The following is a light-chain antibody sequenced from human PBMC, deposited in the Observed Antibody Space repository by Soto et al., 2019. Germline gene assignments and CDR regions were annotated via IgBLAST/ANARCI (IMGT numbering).Light chain of an antibody. V-gene: IGLV2-8*01. CDR2: EVN. Sequence: QSALTQPPSVSGSPGQSVTISCTGTSSDVGAYNYVSWYQQHPGKAPQLIIYEVNRRPSGVPDRFSGSKSGNTASLTVSGIQAEDETDYFCSSYAGSNNLILFGGGTKLTVL. J-gene: IGLJ2*01. CDR1: SSDVGAYNY. CDR3: SSYAGSNNLIL.